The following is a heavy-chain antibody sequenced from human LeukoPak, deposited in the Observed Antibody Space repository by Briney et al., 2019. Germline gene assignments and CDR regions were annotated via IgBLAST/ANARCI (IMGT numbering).Heavy chain of an antibody. Sequence: PSETLSLTCAVYGGSFSGYYWSWIRQPPGKGLEWIGEINHSGSTNYNPSLKSRVTISVDTSKNQFSLKLSSVTAADTAVYYCARGAGVGNYFDYWGQGTLVTVSS. V-gene: IGHV4-34*01. CDR3: ARGAGVGNYFDY. D-gene: IGHD1-14*01. CDR2: INHSGST. J-gene: IGHJ4*02. CDR1: GGSFSGYY.